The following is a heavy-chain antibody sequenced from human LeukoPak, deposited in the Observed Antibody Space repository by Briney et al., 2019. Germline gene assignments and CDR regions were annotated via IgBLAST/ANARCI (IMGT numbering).Heavy chain of an antibody. CDR1: GGSISSYY. Sequence: SETLSLTCTVSGGSISSYYWGWIRQPPGKGLEWIGTFHYSGSTSYNPSLKSRVTISVDSSKNQFSLKLNSVTAADTAVYYCARGFLNSAFDFWGHGTVVTVSS. V-gene: IGHV4-59*08. D-gene: IGHD2/OR15-2a*01. CDR3: ARGFLNSAFDF. J-gene: IGHJ3*01. CDR2: FHYSGST.